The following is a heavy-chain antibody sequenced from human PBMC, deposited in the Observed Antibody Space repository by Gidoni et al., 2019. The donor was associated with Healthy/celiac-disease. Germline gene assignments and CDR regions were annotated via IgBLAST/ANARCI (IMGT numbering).Heavy chain of an antibody. J-gene: IGHJ6*03. Sequence: QVQLVESGGGVVQPGRSLRLSCAASGFTFRSYGMHWVRQAPGKGLEWVAVISYDGSNKYYADSVKGRFTISRDNSKNTLYLQMNSLRAEDTAVYYCAKDSHDYGDYDYYYYMDVWGKGTTVTVSS. CDR1: GFTFRSYG. CDR2: ISYDGSNK. CDR3: AKDSHDYGDYDYYYYMDV. V-gene: IGHV3-30*18. D-gene: IGHD4-17*01.